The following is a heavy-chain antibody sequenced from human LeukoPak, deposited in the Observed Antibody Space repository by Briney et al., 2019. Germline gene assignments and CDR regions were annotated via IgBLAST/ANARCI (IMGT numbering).Heavy chain of an antibody. J-gene: IGHJ4*02. Sequence: GGSLTLSCAASGFTFSRYSMNWLRQAPGKGLAGVSSISSSSSYIYYAASVKGRFTISRDNAKNSLYLQMNSLRAEDTAVYYCARDPDYYDSSGSFDYWGQGTLVTVSS. D-gene: IGHD3-22*01. V-gene: IGHV3-21*01. CDR1: GFTFSRYS. CDR3: ARDPDYYDSSGSFDY. CDR2: ISSSSSYI.